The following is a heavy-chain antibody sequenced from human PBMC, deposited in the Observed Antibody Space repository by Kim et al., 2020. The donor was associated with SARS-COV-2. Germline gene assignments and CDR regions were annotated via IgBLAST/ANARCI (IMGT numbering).Heavy chain of an antibody. Sequence: GGSLRLSCAASGFTFSSYAMSWVRQAPGKGLEWVSVIYSGGSSTYYADSVKGRFTISRDNSKNTLYLQMNSLRAEDTAVYYCAIQRVVRALHDAFDIWGQGTMVTVSS. D-gene: IGHD3-22*01. CDR1: GFTFSSYA. J-gene: IGHJ3*02. CDR2: IYSGGSST. CDR3: AIQRVVRALHDAFDI. V-gene: IGHV3-23*03.